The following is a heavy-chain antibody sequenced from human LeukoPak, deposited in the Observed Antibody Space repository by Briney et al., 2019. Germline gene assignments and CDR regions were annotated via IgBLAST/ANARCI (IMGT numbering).Heavy chain of an antibody. V-gene: IGHV1-69*05. CDR3: ARDNYAGANWFDP. D-gene: IGHD1-7*01. J-gene: IGHJ5*02. Sequence: ASVKVSCKASGGTFSSYAISWVRQAPGQGLEWMGGIIPIFGTANYAQKFQGRVTITTDESTSTAYMELSSLRSEDTAVYYCARDNYAGANWFDPRSQGTLVTVSS. CDR1: GGTFSSYA. CDR2: IIPIFGTA.